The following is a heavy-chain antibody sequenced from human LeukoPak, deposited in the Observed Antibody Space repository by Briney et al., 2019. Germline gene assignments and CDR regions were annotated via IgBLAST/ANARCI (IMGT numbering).Heavy chain of an antibody. CDR1: GYSISSGYY. CDR2: IYHSGST. D-gene: IGHD3-9*01. J-gene: IGHJ3*02. Sequence: SETLSLTCTVSGYSISSGYYWGWIRQPPGKGLEWIGSIYHSGSTYYNPSLKSRVTISVDTSKNQFSLKLSSVTAADTAVYYCARGRDDILTGIPTDAFDIWGQGTMVTVSS. CDR3: ARGRDDILTGIPTDAFDI. V-gene: IGHV4-38-2*02.